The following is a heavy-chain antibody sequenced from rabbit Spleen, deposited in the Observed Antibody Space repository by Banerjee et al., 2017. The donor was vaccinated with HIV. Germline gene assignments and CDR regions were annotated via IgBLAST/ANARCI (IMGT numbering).Heavy chain of an antibody. CDR1: GFSFSGSDH. CDR2: IAGSSSGFA. V-gene: IGHV1S45*01. D-gene: IGHD1-1*01. CDR3: VRDAYGSSSGYFTYFNL. J-gene: IGHJ4*01. Sequence: QEQLVESGGGLVQPEGSLTLTCTASGFSFSGSDHMCWVRQAPGKGLEWISCIAGSSSGFAYSATWAKGRFTISRDNAQKTLYLQLNSLTAADTATYFCVRDAYGSSSGYFTYFNLWGQGTLVTVS.